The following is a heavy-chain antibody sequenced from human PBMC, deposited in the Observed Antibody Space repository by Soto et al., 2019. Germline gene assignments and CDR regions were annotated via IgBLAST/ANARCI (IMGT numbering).Heavy chain of an antibody. CDR3: AKAGGYYYNGLDV. CDR1: GFTFRNYA. D-gene: IGHD2-8*02. J-gene: IGHJ6*02. CDR2: ISGSGGST. V-gene: IGHV3-23*01. Sequence: PGGSLRLSCAASGFTFRNYAMIWVRQAPGKGLDWVSSISGSGGSTYYADSVKGRFTISRDNSKNTLYLQVNSLRAEDTAQYFCAKAGGYYYNGLDVWGQGTTVTVSS.